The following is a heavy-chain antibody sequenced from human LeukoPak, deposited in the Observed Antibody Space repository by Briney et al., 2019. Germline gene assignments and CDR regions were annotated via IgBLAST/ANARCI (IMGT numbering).Heavy chain of an antibody. Sequence: ASVKVSCKASGYTFTSYDISWVRQAPGQGLEWMGWISAYNGNTNYAQKLQGRVTMTTDTSTSTAYMELRSLRSDDTAVYYCARVRLVVRGVGGAGGLYYYMDVWGKGTTVTVSS. D-gene: IGHD3-10*01. V-gene: IGHV1-18*01. CDR1: GYTFTSYD. CDR3: ARVRLVVRGVGGAGGLYYYMDV. J-gene: IGHJ6*03. CDR2: ISAYNGNT.